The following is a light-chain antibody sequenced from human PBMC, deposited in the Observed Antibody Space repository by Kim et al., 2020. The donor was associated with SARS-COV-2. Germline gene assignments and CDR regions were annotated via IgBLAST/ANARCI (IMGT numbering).Light chain of an antibody. CDR2: DAA. J-gene: IGKJ5*01. CDR3: QQRSNWPIT. Sequence: LSPGEGATLSCRASQSVSSYLAWYQQKPGQAPRLLIYDAANSATGVPARFSGSGSGTDFTLTINSLEPEDFAIYYCQQRSNWPITFGQGTRLEIK. CDR1: QSVSSY. V-gene: IGKV3-11*01.